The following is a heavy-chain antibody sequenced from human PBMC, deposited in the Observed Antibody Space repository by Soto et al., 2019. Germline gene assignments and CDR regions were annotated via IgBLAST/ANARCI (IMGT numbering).Heavy chain of an antibody. V-gene: IGHV1-8*01. CDR1: GYTFTSYE. Sequence: QVQLVQSGAEVKKPGASVKVSCKASGYTFTSYEINWVRQATGQGLEWMGWMNPNSGNTGYAQKFQGRVTMTRDTPKSTAYRGLSSPTSDRTAVYFWGGGKLRGGGGGGGYWGQGTLVTVSS. D-gene: IGHD3-10*01. J-gene: IGHJ4*02. CDR3: GGGKLRGGGGGGGY. CDR2: MNPNSGNT.